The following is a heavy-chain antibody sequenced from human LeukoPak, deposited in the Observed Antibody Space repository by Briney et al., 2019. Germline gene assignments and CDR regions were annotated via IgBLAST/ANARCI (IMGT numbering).Heavy chain of an antibody. CDR1: GFTFSSYS. CDR2: IGSADSYI. J-gene: IGHJ4*02. V-gene: IGHV3-21*01. D-gene: IGHD1-14*01. Sequence: GGSLRLSCAASGFTFSSYSMNWVRQAPGKGLEWVSSIGSADSYIYYADSLKGRFTISRDNAKNSLYLQMNSLRAEDTAVYYCAGASGGNRPFDYWGQGTLVTVSS. CDR3: AGASGGNRPFDY.